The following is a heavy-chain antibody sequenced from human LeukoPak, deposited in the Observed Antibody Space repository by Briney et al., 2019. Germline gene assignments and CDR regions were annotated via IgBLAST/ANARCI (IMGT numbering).Heavy chain of an antibody. V-gene: IGHV3-23*01. CDR1: RFTFSSYV. J-gene: IGHJ4*02. CDR3: AKDLIQQQLVYFDY. CDR2: TSGGGGST. D-gene: IGHD6-13*01. Sequence: GGSLRLSCAASRFTFSSYVMSWVRQAPGKGLEWVSATSGGGGSTYYADSVKGRFTISRDNSKNTLYLQMNSLRAEDTAIYYCAKDLIQQQLVYFDYWGQGTLVTVSS.